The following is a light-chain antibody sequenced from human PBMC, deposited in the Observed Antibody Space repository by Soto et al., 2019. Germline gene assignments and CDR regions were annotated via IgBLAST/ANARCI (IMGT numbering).Light chain of an antibody. J-gene: IGKJ1*01. CDR3: QQSFSPLWT. Sequence: DIQMTQSPSSLSASVGDRVTITCRASQSISNYLNWYQQKPGKAPKLLIYAASSKQSGVPSRFSGSGSETDFTLTISRLQPDDSATYYCQQSFSPLWTFGQGTKVEV. CDR2: AAS. V-gene: IGKV1-39*01. CDR1: QSISNY.